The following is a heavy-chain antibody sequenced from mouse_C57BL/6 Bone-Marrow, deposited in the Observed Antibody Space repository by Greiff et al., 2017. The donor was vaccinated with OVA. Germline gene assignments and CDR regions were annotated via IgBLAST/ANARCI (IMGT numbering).Heavy chain of an antibody. V-gene: IGHV1-42*01. Sequence: EVQLQQSGPELVKPGASVEISCKASGYSFTGYYMNWVKQSPEKSLEWIGEINPSTGGTTYNQKFKAKATLTVDKSSSTAYMQLKSLTSEDSAVYYCARCPYSNYLWYFDVWGTGTTVTVSS. CDR3: ARCPYSNYLWYFDV. CDR1: GYSFTGYY. CDR2: INPSTGGT. J-gene: IGHJ1*03. D-gene: IGHD2-5*01.